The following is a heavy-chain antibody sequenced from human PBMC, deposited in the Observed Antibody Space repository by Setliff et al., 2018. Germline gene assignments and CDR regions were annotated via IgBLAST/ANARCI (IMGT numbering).Heavy chain of an antibody. D-gene: IGHD1-26*01. CDR1: GGSISSSNW. CDR2: IYHSGST. Sequence: SETLSLTCAVSGGSISSSNWWSWVRQPPGKGLEWIGEIYHSGSTNYNPSLKSRVTIAVDTSKNQFSLKLSSVTAADTAVYYCARGRTVGATNRHRLYYFDYWGQGTLVTVSS. V-gene: IGHV4-4*02. J-gene: IGHJ4*02. CDR3: ARGRTVGATNRHRLYYFDY.